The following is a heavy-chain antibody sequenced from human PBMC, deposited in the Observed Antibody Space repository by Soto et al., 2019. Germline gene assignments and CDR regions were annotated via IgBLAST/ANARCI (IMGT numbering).Heavy chain of an antibody. CDR3: ARGRYDFWSCDTAGWFDP. CDR1: GYTFTSYG. V-gene: IGHV1-18*01. D-gene: IGHD3-3*01. J-gene: IGHJ5*02. CDR2: ISAYNGNT. Sequence: QVQLVQSGAEVKKPGASVKVSCKASGYTFTSYGISWVRQAPGQGLEWMGWISAYNGNTNYAQKLQGRVTMNTDTSTITAYMELRSLSSDYTAVYYCARGRYDFWSCDTAGWFDPLGQGTLVTVSS.